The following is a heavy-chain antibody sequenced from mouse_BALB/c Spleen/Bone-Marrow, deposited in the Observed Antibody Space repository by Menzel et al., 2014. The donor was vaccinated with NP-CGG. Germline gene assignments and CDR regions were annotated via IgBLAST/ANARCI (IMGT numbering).Heavy chain of an antibody. CDR1: GFNIKDTY. CDR3: TRRGFDF. J-gene: IGHJ2*01. Sequence: VQLQQSGAELVKPGASVKLSCTASGFNIKDTYIHWVKRRPEQGLEWIGRIDRENGNIKYDPKFQVKATITADTSSNTAYLQLSSLTSEDTAVYYCTRRGFDFWGQGTTLTVSS. V-gene: IGHV14-3*02. CDR2: IDRENGNI.